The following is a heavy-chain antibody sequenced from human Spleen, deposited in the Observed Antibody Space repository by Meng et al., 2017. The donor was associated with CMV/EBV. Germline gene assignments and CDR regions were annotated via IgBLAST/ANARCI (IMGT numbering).Heavy chain of an antibody. Sequence: GESLKISCAASGFTFRSYGMHWVRQAPGKGLEWVAVIWHDGSNKYYADSVKGRFTISRDNSRNTLYLQMNSLRTEDTALYYCGSFKQQVGGIYWHLDLWGRGTLVTVSS. J-gene: IGHJ2*01. D-gene: IGHD1/OR15-1a*01. CDR1: GFTFRSYG. CDR2: IWHDGSNK. V-gene: IGHV3-30*02. CDR3: GSFKQQVGGIYWHLDL.